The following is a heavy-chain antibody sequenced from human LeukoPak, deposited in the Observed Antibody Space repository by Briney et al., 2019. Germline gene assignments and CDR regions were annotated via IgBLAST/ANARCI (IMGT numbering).Heavy chain of an antibody. D-gene: IGHD4-17*01. V-gene: IGHV3-7*01. Sequence: GGSLRLSCAASGFTFSTYWMSWVRQAPGKGLEWVANLKQDGSEKNYVDSVKGRFTISRDNAKNSLYLQMNSLRAEDTAVYYCARDSHDYGDSLRVEYWGQGTLVTVSS. CDR2: LKQDGSEK. CDR3: ARDSHDYGDSLRVEY. J-gene: IGHJ4*02. CDR1: GFTFSTYW.